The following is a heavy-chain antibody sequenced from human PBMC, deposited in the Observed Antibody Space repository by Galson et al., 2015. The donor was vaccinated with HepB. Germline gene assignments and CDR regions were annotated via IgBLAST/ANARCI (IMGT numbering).Heavy chain of an antibody. V-gene: IGHV1-69*05. Sequence: SVRVSCKASGGTFSSYAISWVRQAPGQGLEWVGGIIPIFGTANYAQKFQGRVTMTRNTSISTAYMELSSLRSEDTAVYYCARGSMITFGGVIVTRSHWFDPWGPGTLVTVSS. D-gene: IGHD3-16*02. CDR1: GGTFSSYA. CDR3: ARGSMITFGGVIVTRSHWFDP. J-gene: IGHJ5*02. CDR2: IIPIFGTA.